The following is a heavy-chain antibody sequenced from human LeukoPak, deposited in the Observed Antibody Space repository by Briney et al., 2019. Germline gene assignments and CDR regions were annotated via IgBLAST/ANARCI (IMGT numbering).Heavy chain of an antibody. J-gene: IGHJ4*01. V-gene: IGHV4-4*07. CDR2: TYSRVST. CDR1: GGSISSYY. D-gene: IGHD1-26*01. Sequence: SETLSLTCTISGGSISSYYWSWIRQPAGKGLEWIGRTYSRVSTHYNPSLKSRVTMSVDTSKNQFSLRVYYVTAADTAVYYCARTSATGGTYFDYWGHGTLVTVSS. CDR3: ARTSATGGTYFDY.